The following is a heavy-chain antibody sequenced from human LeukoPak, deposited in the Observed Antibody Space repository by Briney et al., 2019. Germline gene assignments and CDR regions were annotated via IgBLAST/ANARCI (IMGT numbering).Heavy chain of an antibody. D-gene: IGHD5-24*01. CDR2: IYSGGST. Sequence: GGSLRLSCAASGFTVSSNYMSWVRQAPGVGLEWVSVIYSGGSTYYADSVKGRFTISRDNSKNTLYLQMNSLRAEDTAVYYCARDFGWLRYFDYSGQGTLVTVSS. V-gene: IGHV3-66*02. CDR1: GFTVSSNY. J-gene: IGHJ4*02. CDR3: ARDFGWLRYFDY.